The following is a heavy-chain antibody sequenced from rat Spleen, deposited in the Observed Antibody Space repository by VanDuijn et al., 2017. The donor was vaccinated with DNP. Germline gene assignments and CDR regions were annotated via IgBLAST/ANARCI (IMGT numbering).Heavy chain of an antibody. CDR3: ARHYSSYYWYFDF. V-gene: IGHV5-25*01. CDR1: GVTFSDFN. CDR2: ISTGGGNT. D-gene: IGHD1-2*01. J-gene: IGHJ1*01. Sequence: EVQLVESGGGLVQPGRSLKLSCAAAGVTFSDFNMAWVRQVPKKGLEWVASISTGGGNTYYRDSVKGRFTISRDNAKSTLYLQMDSLRSEDTATYYCARHYSSYYWYFDFWGPGTMVTVSS.